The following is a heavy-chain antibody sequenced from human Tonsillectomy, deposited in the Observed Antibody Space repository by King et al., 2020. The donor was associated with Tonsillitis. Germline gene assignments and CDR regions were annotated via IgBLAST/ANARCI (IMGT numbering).Heavy chain of an antibody. J-gene: IGHJ2*01. V-gene: IGHV4-34*01. D-gene: IGHD6-13*01. Sequence: VQLQQWGAGLLKPSETLSLTCVVYGGSFSGYYWSWIRQPPGKGLEWIGEINHSGSTNYNPSLKSRVTVSVDTSKNQFSLKLSSVTAADTAVYYCARGVIAAADFYWYFDLWGRGPLVTVSS. CDR2: INHSGST. CDR3: ARGVIAAADFYWYFDL. CDR1: GGSFSGYY.